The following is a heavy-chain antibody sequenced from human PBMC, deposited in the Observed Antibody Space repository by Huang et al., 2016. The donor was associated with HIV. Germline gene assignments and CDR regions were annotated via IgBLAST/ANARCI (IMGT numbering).Heavy chain of an antibody. J-gene: IGHJ4*02. D-gene: IGHD3-22*01. Sequence: QVQLQQSGPGLLKPSQTLSLTCAISEASFVSNCVAWNWIRQSPARGLEWMGRTYYKSKWYKDYAEAVKSRIPIDADTSKNQFSLQLNSVVPEDTAVYYCARGDDFYYDRSGYSFDYWGQGSLVTVSS. CDR2: TYYKSKWYK. V-gene: IGHV6-1*01. CDR3: ARGDDFYYDRSGYSFDY. CDR1: EASFVSNCVA.